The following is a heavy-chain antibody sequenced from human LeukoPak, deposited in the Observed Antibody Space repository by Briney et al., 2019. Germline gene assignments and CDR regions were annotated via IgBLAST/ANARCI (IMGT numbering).Heavy chain of an antibody. CDR3: AKRTSTWYGEINS. Sequence: GGSLRLSCVASGFTFSSYVMSWVRQPPGRGLEWVSTIRGSGGGTYYADSVKGRFTISRDNSRNTLYLQMNSLRAADTAVYYCAKRTSTWYGEINSWGQGTLVTVSS. CDR2: IRGSGGGT. J-gene: IGHJ4*02. V-gene: IGHV3-23*01. CDR1: GFTFSSYV. D-gene: IGHD6-13*01.